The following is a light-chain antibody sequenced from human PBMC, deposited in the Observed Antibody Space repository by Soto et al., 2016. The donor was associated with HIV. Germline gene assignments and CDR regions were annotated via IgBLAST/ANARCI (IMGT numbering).Light chain of an antibody. Sequence: SYVLTQPSSVSVAPGKAATITCGGKNIGSQDIHWYQQKPGQAPVLVVYDDRARPSGIPDRFSGSHSGDTATLTISRVEVGDEVDYYCQVWDSRSDGLFGGGTRLTVL. CDR1: NIGSQD. CDR3: QVWDSRSDGL. CDR2: DDR. V-gene: IGLV3-21*03. J-gene: IGLJ2*01.